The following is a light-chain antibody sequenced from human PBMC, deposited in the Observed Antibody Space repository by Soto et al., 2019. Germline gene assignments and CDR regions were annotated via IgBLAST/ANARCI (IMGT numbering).Light chain of an antibody. Sequence: IVLSQSPGTLYLSPWERAKLSCRASQSVRSSYLAWYQQKPGQAPRLLIYDASSRATGIPDRFSGSGSGTDFTLTITRLEPEDFAVYYCQQYSSSRTFGQGTKVDIK. CDR3: QQYSSSRT. CDR1: QSVRSSY. J-gene: IGKJ1*01. CDR2: DAS. V-gene: IGKV3-20*01.